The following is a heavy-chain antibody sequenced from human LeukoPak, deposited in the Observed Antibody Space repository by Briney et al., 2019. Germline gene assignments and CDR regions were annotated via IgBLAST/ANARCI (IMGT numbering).Heavy chain of an antibody. Sequence: SETLSLTCTVSGGSISITNYYWAWIRQPPGKGLEWIASVYFDGSTYYTPSLKSRLTISVDTSRNQFSLKVSSVTAADTAMFYCARHSVSGADDYWGQGTLVTVSS. V-gene: IGHV4-39*01. CDR3: ARHSVSGADDY. J-gene: IGHJ4*02. CDR1: GGSISITNYY. CDR2: VYFDGST. D-gene: IGHD6-19*01.